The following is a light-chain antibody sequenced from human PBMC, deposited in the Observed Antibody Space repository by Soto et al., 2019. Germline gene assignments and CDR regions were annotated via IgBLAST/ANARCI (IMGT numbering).Light chain of an antibody. J-gene: IGKJ4*01. V-gene: IGKV3-15*01. CDR1: QSVSSN. Sequence: EIVMTQSPATLSVSPGERATLSCRASQSVSSNLAWYPQKPGQAPGLLIYGASTRATGVPARFSGSGSGTEFTLTISSLQSEDFAIYYCQQYNSWPLTFGGGTKVEIK. CDR3: QQYNSWPLT. CDR2: GAS.